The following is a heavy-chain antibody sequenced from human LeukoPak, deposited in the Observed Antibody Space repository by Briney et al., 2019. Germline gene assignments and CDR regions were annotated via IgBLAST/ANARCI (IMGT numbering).Heavy chain of an antibody. D-gene: IGHD3-10*01. CDR1: GFTFSSYW. V-gene: IGHV3-74*01. J-gene: IGHJ4*02. CDR2: INSDGSST. CDR3: AKLFESGIYNNFFHY. Sequence: GGSLRLSCGASGFTFSSYWMHWVRQAPGKGLVWVSRINSDGSSTSYADSVKGRFTISRDNAKNTLYLQMNSLRPEDTAIYYCAKLFESGIYNNFFHYWGQGTLVTVFS.